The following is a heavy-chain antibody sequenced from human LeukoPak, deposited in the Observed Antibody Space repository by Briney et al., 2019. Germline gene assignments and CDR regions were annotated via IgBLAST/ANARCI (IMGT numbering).Heavy chain of an antibody. J-gene: IGHJ4*02. V-gene: IGHV3-23*01. CDR1: GFTFSSYA. CDR3: AKDRKEYSSSSVYFDY. D-gene: IGHD6-6*01. CDR2: IGGSGGST. Sequence: GGSLRLSCAASGFTFSSYAMSWVRQAPGKGLEWVSAIGGSGGSTYYADSVKGRFTISRDNSKNTLYLQMNSLRAEDTAVYYCAKDRKEYSSSSVYFDYWGQGTLVTVSS.